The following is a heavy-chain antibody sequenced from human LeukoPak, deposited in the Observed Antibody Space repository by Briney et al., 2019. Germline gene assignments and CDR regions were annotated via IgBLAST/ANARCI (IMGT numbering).Heavy chain of an antibody. Sequence: ASVTVSCKASGYPFTFYYMHWVRQAPGQGLEWMGWINPNSGGTNYAQKFQGRVTMTRDTAISTAYMELSRLRSDDTAVYYCARSYAFPPFDYWGQGTLVTVSS. V-gene: IGHV1-2*02. CDR2: INPNSGGT. J-gene: IGHJ4*02. D-gene: IGHD2/OR15-2a*01. CDR1: GYPFTFYY. CDR3: ARSYAFPPFDY.